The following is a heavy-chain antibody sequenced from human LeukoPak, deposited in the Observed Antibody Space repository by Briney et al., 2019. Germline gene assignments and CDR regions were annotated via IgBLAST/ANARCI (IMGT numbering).Heavy chain of an antibody. D-gene: IGHD3-22*01. J-gene: IGHJ6*02. CDR3: ARAKRRDYDSSGYYPPPYYYYYGMDV. Sequence: SVKVSCKASGGTFSSYAISWVRQAPGQGLEWMGGIIPIFGTANYAQKFQGRVTITADESTSTAYMELSSLRSEDTAAYYCARAKRRDYDSSGYYPPPYYYYYGMDVWGQGTTVTVSS. CDR2: IIPIFGTA. CDR1: GGTFSSYA. V-gene: IGHV1-69*13.